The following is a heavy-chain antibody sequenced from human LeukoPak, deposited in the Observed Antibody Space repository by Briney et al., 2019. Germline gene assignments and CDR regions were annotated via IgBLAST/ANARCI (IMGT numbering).Heavy chain of an antibody. J-gene: IGHJ4*02. CDR2: INGQGDAT. CDR3: ARALPRGYSCDY. D-gene: IGHD5-18*01. CDR1: GFTFSDYS. Sequence: GRFLRLSCAASGFTFSDYSMNWVRQAPGKGLEWVSYINGQGDATYYADSVEGRFSISRDNAKKSLYLQMDSLRAEDTAVYYCARALPRGYSCDYWGQGTLVTVSS. V-gene: IGHV3-48*01.